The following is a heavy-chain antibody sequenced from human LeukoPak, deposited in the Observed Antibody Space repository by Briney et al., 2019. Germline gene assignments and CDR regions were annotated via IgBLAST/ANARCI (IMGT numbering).Heavy chain of an antibody. Sequence: SETLSLTCTVSGGSISSYYWSWIRQPPGKGLEWIGYVSYSGDTNYNPSLRSRVTLSVDTSKNQFSLKLSSVSAADTAVYFCARGGMSTYYDSGGYFSYWGQGAPVTVSS. D-gene: IGHD3-22*01. CDR1: GGSISSYY. CDR3: ARGGMSTYYDSGGYFSY. J-gene: IGHJ4*02. V-gene: IGHV4-59*01. CDR2: VSYSGDT.